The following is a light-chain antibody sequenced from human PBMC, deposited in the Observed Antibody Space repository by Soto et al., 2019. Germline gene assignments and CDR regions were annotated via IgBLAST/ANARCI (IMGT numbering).Light chain of an antibody. Sequence: DIQMTQSPSTLSASVGDRVTITCRASQGIAIWLSWYQQKPGKAPNLIIYDASNFKSGVPSRFSVSGSGTEFTLTISSLQPDDVARYYCQQHRSYPVTFGGGTKVESK. CDR3: QQHRSYPVT. V-gene: IGKV1-5*01. J-gene: IGKJ4*01. CDR1: QGIAIW. CDR2: DAS.